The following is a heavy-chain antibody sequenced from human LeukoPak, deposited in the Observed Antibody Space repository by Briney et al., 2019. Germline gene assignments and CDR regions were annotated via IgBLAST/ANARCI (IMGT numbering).Heavy chain of an antibody. CDR3: AKDKGREGDY. V-gene: IGHV3-30*18. J-gene: IGHJ4*02. Sequence: PGRSLRLSCAASGFPFSNYGMHWVRQATGKGLEWVAVISADEIDKYYADSVKGRFTISRDNSKNTLYLQMSSLRPEDTAVYYCAKDKGREGDYWGQGNLVTVSS. CDR1: GFPFSNYG. CDR2: ISADEIDK.